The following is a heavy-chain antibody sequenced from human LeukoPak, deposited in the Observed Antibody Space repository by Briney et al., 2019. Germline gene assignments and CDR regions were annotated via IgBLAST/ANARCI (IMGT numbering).Heavy chain of an antibody. J-gene: IGHJ5*02. CDR2: IYYSGST. D-gene: IGHD3-3*01. Sequence: SETLSLTCAVYGGSFSGYYWSWIRQHPGKGLEWIGYIYYSGSTYYNPSLKSRVTISVDTSKNQFSLKLSSVTAADTAVYYCARDLDRTYYDFWSGYLNPVNWFDPWGQGTLVTVSS. CDR1: GGSFSGYY. V-gene: IGHV4-31*11. CDR3: ARDLDRTYYDFWSGYLNPVNWFDP.